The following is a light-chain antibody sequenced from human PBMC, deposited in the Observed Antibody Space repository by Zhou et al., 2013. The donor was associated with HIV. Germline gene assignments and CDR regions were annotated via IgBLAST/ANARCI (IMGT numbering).Light chain of an antibody. J-gene: IGKJ2*01. V-gene: IGKV1-39*01. CDR3: QQSYSVPPT. CDR2: KAS. Sequence: DIQMTQSPSSLSASAGDRVTITCRASQTISNYLNWYQQKPGKAPKLLIYKASNLQSGVPSRFSGSGSGADFTLTINSLQPEDFATYFCQQSYSVPPTFGQGTQAGD. CDR1: QTISNY.